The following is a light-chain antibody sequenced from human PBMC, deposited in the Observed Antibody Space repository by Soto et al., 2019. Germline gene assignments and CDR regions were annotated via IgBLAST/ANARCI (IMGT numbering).Light chain of an antibody. V-gene: IGKV3-15*01. Sequence: ETVITQSPATLSVSPGGGATLSCRASQSVDSTLAWYQQKPGRAPRLLIQRGVPSRFSGSGSGTDFTLTISSLQPEDFATYYCLQDYNYPWTFGQGTKVDIK. CDR3: LQDYNYPWT. J-gene: IGKJ1*01. CDR1: QSVDST.